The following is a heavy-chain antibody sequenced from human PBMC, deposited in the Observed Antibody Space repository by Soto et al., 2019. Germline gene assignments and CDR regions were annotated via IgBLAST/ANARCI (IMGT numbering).Heavy chain of an antibody. CDR3: ATEGAKTTCNFDY. CDR2: VSPHAANT. CDR1: GFTFDSCG. V-gene: IGHV3-23*01. J-gene: IGHJ4*02. Sequence: EVQLLESGGDLVQPGGSLRLSCVASGFTFDSCGMNWVRQAPGKGLEWVAGVSPHAANTYYADSVRGRFIISRDDSRKTVSLDMNSLRGEDSAVYYCATEGAKTTCNFDYWGQGTVVTVSS. D-gene: IGHD1-26*01.